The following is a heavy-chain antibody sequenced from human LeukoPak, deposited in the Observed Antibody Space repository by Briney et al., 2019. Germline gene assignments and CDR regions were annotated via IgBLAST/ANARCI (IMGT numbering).Heavy chain of an antibody. D-gene: IGHD3-9*01. CDR3: ASSLWVTHHLTD. Sequence: GGSLRLSCAASGFTFSSYEMNWVRQAPGKGLEWVSYISSSGSTIYYADSVKGRFTISRDNAKNSLYLQMNSLRAEDTAVYYCASSLWVTHHLTDWGQGTLVTVSS. CDR2: ISSSGSTI. CDR1: GFTFSSYE. J-gene: IGHJ4*02. V-gene: IGHV3-48*03.